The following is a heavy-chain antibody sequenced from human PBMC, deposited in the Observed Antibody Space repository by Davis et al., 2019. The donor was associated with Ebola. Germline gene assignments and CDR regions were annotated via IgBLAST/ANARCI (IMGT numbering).Heavy chain of an antibody. CDR3: ARDRGSTSLHYYYYYYMDV. V-gene: IGHV3-48*04. CDR1: GFTFSSYS. D-gene: IGHD2-2*01. Sequence: PGGSLRLSCAASGFTFSSYSMNWVRQAPGKGPEWVSYISSSSSTIYYADSVKGRFTISRDNAKNSLYLQMNSLRAEDTAVYYCARDRGSTSLHYYYYYYMDVWGKGTTVTVSS. J-gene: IGHJ6*03. CDR2: ISSSSSTI.